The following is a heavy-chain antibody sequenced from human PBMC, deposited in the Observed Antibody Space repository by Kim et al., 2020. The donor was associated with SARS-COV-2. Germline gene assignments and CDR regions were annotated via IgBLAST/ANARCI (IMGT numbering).Heavy chain of an antibody. CDR3: ARSSGSSWGADYYYYYGMDV. CDR2: IDPSDSYT. D-gene: IGHD6-13*01. V-gene: IGHV5-10-1*01. Sequence: GESLQISCKGSGYSFTSYWISWVRQMPGKGLEWMGRIDPSDSYTNYSPSFQGHVTISADKSISTAYLQWSSLKASDTAMYYCARSSGSSWGADYYYYYGMDVWGQGTTVTVSS. CDR1: GYSFTSYW. J-gene: IGHJ6*02.